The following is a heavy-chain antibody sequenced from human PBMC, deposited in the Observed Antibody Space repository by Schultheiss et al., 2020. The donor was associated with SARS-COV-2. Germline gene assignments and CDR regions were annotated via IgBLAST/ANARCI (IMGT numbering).Heavy chain of an antibody. CDR2: ISSSSSYI. D-gene: IGHD5-18*01. J-gene: IGHJ6*02. Sequence: WWSLSLSFSAVGWTFSSYSMNWVRQAPGKGLEWVSSISSSSSYIYYADSVKGRFTISRENAKNSLYLQMNSLRAGDTAVYYCVKVSTWIQLWLNPYYYGMDVWGQGTTVTVSS. CDR1: GWTFSSYS. V-gene: IGHV3-21*01. CDR3: VKVSTWIQLWLNPYYYGMDV.